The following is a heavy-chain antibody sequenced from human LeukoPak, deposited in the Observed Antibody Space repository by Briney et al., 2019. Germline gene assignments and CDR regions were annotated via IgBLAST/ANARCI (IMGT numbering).Heavy chain of an antibody. J-gene: IGHJ4*02. CDR1: GFAFSTYG. V-gene: IGHV3-23*01. CDR2: LSGNGAKT. D-gene: IGHD3-10*01. Sequence: PGGSLRLSCAAYGFAFSTYGTSWVRQAPGRRLEWVSALSGNGAKTFYSDSVKGRFTISRDNSKNTLYLQMNSLRVEDTATYYCAKDLHYGFDYWGQGSLVTVSS. CDR3: AKDLHYGFDY.